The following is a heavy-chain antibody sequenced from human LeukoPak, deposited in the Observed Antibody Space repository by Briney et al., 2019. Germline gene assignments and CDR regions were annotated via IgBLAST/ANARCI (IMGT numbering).Heavy chain of an antibody. CDR3: ARATASHWFDP. V-gene: IGHV3-7*01. Sequence: GGSLRLSCAASGFSFTSYWMAWVRQAPGKGLEWVANIKEDGGEKYYVDSVKGRFTISRDNAKNSLYLQMNSLRAEDTAVYYCARATASHWFDPWGQGTLVTVSS. CDR1: GFSFTSYW. D-gene: IGHD2-21*01. J-gene: IGHJ5*02. CDR2: IKEDGGEK.